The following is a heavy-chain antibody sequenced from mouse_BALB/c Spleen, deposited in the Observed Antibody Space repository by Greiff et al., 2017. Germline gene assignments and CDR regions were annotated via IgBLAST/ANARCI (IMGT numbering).Heavy chain of an antibody. CDR2: IDPANGNT. D-gene: IGHD2-3*01. CDR1: GFNIKDTY. V-gene: IGHV14-3*02. J-gene: IGHJ3*01. CDR3: ARTGDGYYGWFAY. Sequence: VHVKQSGAELVKPGASVKLSCTASGFNIKDTYMHWVKQRPEQGLEWIGRIDPANGNTKYDPKFQGKATITADTSSNTAYLQLSSLTSEDTAVYYCARTGDGYYGWFAYWGQGTLVTVSA.